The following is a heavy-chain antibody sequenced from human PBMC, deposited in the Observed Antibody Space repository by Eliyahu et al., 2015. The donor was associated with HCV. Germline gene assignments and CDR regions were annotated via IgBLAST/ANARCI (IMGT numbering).Heavy chain of an antibody. CDR2: IYYSGST. V-gene: IGHV4-39*01. CDR3: ARHYESYYYDSSGYYTLDY. Sequence: GLEWIGSIYYSGSTYYNPSLKSRVTISVDTSKNQFSLKLSSVTAADTAVYYCARHYESYYYDSSGYYTLDYWGQGTLVTVSS. J-gene: IGHJ4*02. D-gene: IGHD3-22*01.